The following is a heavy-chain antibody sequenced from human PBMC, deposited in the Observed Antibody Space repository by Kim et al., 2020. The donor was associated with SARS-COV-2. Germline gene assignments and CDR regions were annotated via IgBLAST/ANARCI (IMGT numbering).Heavy chain of an antibody. Sequence: GGSLRLSCAASGLTFSNYGMHWVRQAPGKGLEWVAYILYDGSTTFYEDSVKRRFTISRDNTTKTLYLQMDSLGTEDTAVYFCLTGGMSIPANHAYWGQGTLVTVPS. CDR2: ILYDGSTT. CDR3: LTGGMSIPANHAY. J-gene: IGHJ4*02. CDR1: GLTFSNYG. V-gene: IGHV3-30*03.